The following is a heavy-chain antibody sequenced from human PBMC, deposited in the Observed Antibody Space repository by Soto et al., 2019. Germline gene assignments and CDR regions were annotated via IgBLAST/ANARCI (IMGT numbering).Heavy chain of an antibody. D-gene: IGHD3-16*01. CDR3: AKGMKWGGMNTIHDFDS. J-gene: IGHJ4*02. CDR1: GFIADDYA. V-gene: IGHV3-9*02. CDR2: ISSNSATI. Sequence: EVQLVESGGGLVQPGRSLRLSCVASGFIADDYAMHWVRQAPGKGLEWVSGISSNSATINYADSVKGRFTISRDNAKNSLFLQMNSLRPEATAFYYCAKGMKWGGMNTIHDFDSWGQGTLVTVSS.